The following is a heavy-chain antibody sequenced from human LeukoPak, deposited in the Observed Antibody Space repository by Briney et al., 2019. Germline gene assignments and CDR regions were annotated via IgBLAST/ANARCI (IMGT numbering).Heavy chain of an antibody. J-gene: IGHJ4*02. CDR1: AFTFSSYG. Sequence: GGSLRLSCAASAFTFSSYGMHWVRQAPGKGLEWVAFIPYDGSNKYYADSVKGRFTISRDNSKNTLYLQMNSLRAEDTAVYYCARTKEMASISYFDSWGQGTLVTVSS. CDR2: IPYDGSNK. CDR3: ARTKEMASISYFDS. V-gene: IGHV3-30*02. D-gene: IGHD5-24*01.